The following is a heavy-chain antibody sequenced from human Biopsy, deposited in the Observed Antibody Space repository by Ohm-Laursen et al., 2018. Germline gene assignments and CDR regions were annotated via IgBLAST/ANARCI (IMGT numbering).Heavy chain of an antibody. Sequence: GSLRLSCAASGFTFSGHAMSWVRQAPGKGLERVSIINGGGGSTWYSDPVKGRFTISRDNSKNTLYLQMNSLRAEDTAMYYCARDLYDFCGGCPFDPWGQGTLVTVSP. V-gene: IGHV3-23*01. CDR3: ARDLYDFCGGCPFDP. CDR2: INGGGGST. D-gene: IGHD3-3*01. CDR1: GFTFSGHA. J-gene: IGHJ5*02.